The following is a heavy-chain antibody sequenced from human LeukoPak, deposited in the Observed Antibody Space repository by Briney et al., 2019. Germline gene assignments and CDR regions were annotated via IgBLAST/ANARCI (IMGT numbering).Heavy chain of an antibody. Sequence: GCLRLSCAASGFTFSSYAMSWVRQAPGKGLEWVSAISGSGGSTYYADSVKGRFTISRDNSKNTLYLQMNSLRAEDTAVYYCARRQVATTDFDYWGQGTLVTVSS. CDR1: GFTFSSYA. J-gene: IGHJ4*02. CDR2: ISGSGGST. V-gene: IGHV3-23*01. CDR3: ARRQVATTDFDY. D-gene: IGHD5-12*01.